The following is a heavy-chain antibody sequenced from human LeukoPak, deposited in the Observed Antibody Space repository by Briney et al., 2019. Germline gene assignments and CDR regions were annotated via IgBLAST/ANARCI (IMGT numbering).Heavy chain of an antibody. J-gene: IGHJ4*02. CDR2: ISYDGSNK. Sequence: PGGSLRLSCAASGFTFSIYTMHWVRQAPGKGLEWVAVISYDGSNKYYADSVKGRFTISRDNSKNTLYLQMNSLRAEDTAVYYCARAKLNYGSGGFDYWGQGTLVTVSS. D-gene: IGHD3-10*01. CDR1: GFTFSIYT. V-gene: IGHV3-30*04. CDR3: ARAKLNYGSGGFDY.